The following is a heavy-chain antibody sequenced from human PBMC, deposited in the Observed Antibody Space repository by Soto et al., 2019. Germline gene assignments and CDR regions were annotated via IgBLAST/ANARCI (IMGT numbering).Heavy chain of an antibody. CDR2: INPADSDI. D-gene: IGHD3-22*01. CDR1: GYSFITRW. CDR3: TGPQSSGWYDF. J-gene: IGHJ5*01. Sequence: GESLKISCKGSGYSFITRWIAWVRQMPGEGLEWMGIINPADSDIRYSPSFQGQVTISVDKSINTAYLQWSSLKASDTATYYCTGPQSSGWYDFWGQGTLVTVSS. V-gene: IGHV5-51*01.